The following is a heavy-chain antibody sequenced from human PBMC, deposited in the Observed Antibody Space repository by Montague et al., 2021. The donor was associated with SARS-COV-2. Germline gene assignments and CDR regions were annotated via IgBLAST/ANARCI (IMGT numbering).Heavy chain of an antibody. J-gene: IGHJ4*02. Sequence: CAISGDSVSRNSAARNWIRQSPSRGLEWLGRTYYRSKWYNDYAVSVKSRITINPDTSKNQISLQLNSVTPGDTAVYYCARTSASSDYWGQGTLVTVSS. CDR1: GDSVSRNSAA. CDR3: ARTSASSDY. D-gene: IGHD1-26*01. CDR2: TYYRSKWYN. V-gene: IGHV6-1*01.